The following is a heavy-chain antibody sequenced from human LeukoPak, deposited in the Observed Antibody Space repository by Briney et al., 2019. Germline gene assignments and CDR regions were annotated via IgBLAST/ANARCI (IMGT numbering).Heavy chain of an antibody. CDR1: GGSISSSSYY. CDR2: IYYSGST. J-gene: IGHJ4*02. V-gene: IGHV4-39*01. CDR3: ARTGGSSWLFDY. Sequence: PSETLSLTCTVSGGSISSSSYYWGWIRQPPGKGLEWIGSIYYSGSTYYNPSLKSRVTISVDTSKNQFSLKLSSVTAADTAVYYCARTGGSSWLFDYWGQGTLVTVSS. D-gene: IGHD6-13*01.